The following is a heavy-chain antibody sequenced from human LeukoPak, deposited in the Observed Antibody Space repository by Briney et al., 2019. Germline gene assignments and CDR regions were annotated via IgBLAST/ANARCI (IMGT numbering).Heavy chain of an antibody. J-gene: IGHJ6*02. CDR1: GFTFSTYW. V-gene: IGHV3-7*03. D-gene: IGHD6-19*01. Sequence: GGSLRLSCSASGFTFSTYWMSWVRQAPGKGLEWVANMRRDGNEIYYLDSVRGRFTISRDNAKNSLYLQMNSLRAEDTALYYCAKVTGAVAGYYYYGMDVWGQGTTVTVSS. CDR2: MRRDGNEI. CDR3: AKVTGAVAGYYYYGMDV.